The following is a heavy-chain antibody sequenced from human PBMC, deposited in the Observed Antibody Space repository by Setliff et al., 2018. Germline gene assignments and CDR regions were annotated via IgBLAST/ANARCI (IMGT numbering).Heavy chain of an antibody. J-gene: IGHJ4*02. CDR1: GVSINSLNW. Sequence: SETLSLTCAVSGVSINSLNWWTWVRQPPGKGLEWVGEINHRGSTNYNPSLKSRVTISVDTSKDQFSLKLISMTAADTAVYYCARGRNVAARLLDSWGQGTLVTVSS. CDR3: ARGRNVAARLLDS. V-gene: IGHV4-4*02. CDR2: INHRGST. D-gene: IGHD6-6*01.